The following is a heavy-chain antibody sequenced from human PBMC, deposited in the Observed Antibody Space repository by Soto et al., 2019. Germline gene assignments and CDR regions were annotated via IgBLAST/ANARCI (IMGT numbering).Heavy chain of an antibody. Sequence: QVQLVESGGGLVKPGGSLRLSCAASGFTFSDYYMSWIRQAPGKGLEWVSYISSSSSYTNYAASVKGRFTISRDNAKNSLYLQMNSLRAEDTAVYYCAGVHNYGSGSYDYWGQGTLVTVSS. CDR2: ISSSSSYT. CDR1: GFTFSDYY. D-gene: IGHD3-10*01. CDR3: AGVHNYGSGSYDY. J-gene: IGHJ4*02. V-gene: IGHV3-11*05.